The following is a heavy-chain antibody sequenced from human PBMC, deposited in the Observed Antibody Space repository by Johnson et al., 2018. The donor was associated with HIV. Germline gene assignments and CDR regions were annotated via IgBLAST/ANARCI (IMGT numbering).Heavy chain of an antibody. D-gene: IGHD3-10*01. CDR3: AGLAVRGSAGAFDI. CDR1: GFTFSSYA. CDR2: IKQDGSEK. Sequence: VQLVESGGGLVQPGRSLRLSCAASGFTFSSYAMHWVRQPPGRGLAWVANIKQDGSEKYYVDSVKGRFTISRDNSKKTLYLQLNSLRAEDTALYYSAGLAVRGSAGAFDIWGQGTLVTVSS. J-gene: IGHJ3*02. V-gene: IGHV3-7*01.